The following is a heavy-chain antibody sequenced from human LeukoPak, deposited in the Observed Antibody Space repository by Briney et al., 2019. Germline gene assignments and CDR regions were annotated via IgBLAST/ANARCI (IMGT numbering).Heavy chain of an antibody. J-gene: IGHJ3*02. CDR1: GFTFGKYW. CDR2: IKLDGSEK. V-gene: IGHV3-7*03. CDR3: ATEVVSAFDI. Sequence: PGGSLRLSCVASGFTFGKYWMSWVRQAPGKGLEWVANIKLDGSEKNYVDSVKGRFTISRDNAKNSLYLQMNSLRAEDTAVYYCATEVVSAFDIWGQGTMVTVSS. D-gene: IGHD2-2*01.